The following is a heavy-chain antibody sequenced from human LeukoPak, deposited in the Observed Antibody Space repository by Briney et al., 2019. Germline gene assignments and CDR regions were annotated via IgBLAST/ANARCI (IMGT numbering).Heavy chain of an antibody. Sequence: PGGSLRLSCAASGLTFRSYAMSWVRQAPGQGLQRVSSISASGSSTWYADSVKGRFTIYRDNSKNTLSLQMNNLRAEDTAIYYCATNYGDYVNWFDPWGQGTLVTVSS. D-gene: IGHD4-17*01. CDR3: ATNYGDYVNWFDP. V-gene: IGHV3-23*01. J-gene: IGHJ5*02. CDR2: ISASGSST. CDR1: GLTFRSYA.